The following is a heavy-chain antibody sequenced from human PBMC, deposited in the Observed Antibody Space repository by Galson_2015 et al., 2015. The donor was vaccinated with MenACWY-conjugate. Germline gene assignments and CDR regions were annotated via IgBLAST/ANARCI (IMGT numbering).Heavy chain of an antibody. J-gene: IGHJ6*02. V-gene: IGHV3-33*01. CDR3: AREILTTGFWSGYYTSGDYYYYGMDV. Sequence: SLRLSCAASGFTFSSYGMHWVRQAPGKGLEWVAVIWYDGSNKYYADSVKGRFTISRDNSKNTLYLQMNSLRAEDTAVYYCAREILTTGFWSGYYTSGDYYYYGMDVWGQGTTVTVSS. CDR1: GFTFSSYG. D-gene: IGHD3-3*01. CDR2: IWYDGSNK.